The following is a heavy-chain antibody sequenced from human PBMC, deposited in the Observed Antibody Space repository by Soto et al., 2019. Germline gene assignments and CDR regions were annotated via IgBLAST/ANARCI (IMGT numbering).Heavy chain of an antibody. J-gene: IGHJ4*02. V-gene: IGHV4-30-2*01. Sequence: SETLSLTCTVSGGSISSGGYSWSGIRQPPGKGLEWIGYIYHSGSTYYNPSLKSRVTISVDRSKNQFSLKLSSVTAADTAVYYCARDLASGAFDYWGQGTLVTVSS. CDR2: IYHSGST. D-gene: IGHD2-15*01. CDR1: GGSISSGGYS. CDR3: ARDLASGAFDY.